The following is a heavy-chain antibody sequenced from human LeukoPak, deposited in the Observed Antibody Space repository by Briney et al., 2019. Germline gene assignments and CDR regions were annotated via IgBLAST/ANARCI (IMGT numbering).Heavy chain of an antibody. CDR1: GFTFSSYG. CDR3: AKDKQWLVGRLDYMDV. J-gene: IGHJ6*03. Sequence: GGSLRLSCAASGFTFSSYGMSWVRQAPGKGLEWASGISGSGGTTFSADSVKGRFTITRDNSKNTLYLQMNSLRAEDTAVYYCAKDKQWLVGRLDYMDVWGKGTTVTISS. D-gene: IGHD6-19*01. V-gene: IGHV3-23*01. CDR2: ISGSGGTT.